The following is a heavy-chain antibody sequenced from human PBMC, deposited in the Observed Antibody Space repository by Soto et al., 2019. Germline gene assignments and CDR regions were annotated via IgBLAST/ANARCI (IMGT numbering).Heavy chain of an antibody. CDR2: ISYDGSNK. D-gene: IGHD5-12*01. Sequence: VQLVESGGGVVQPGRSLRLSCAASGFTFSSYGMHWVRQAPGKGQEWVAVISYDGSNKYYADSVKGRFTISRDNSKNTLYLQMNSLRAEDTAVYYCAKSGGDGYNSAPYYFDYWGQGTLVTVSS. J-gene: IGHJ4*02. CDR1: GFTFSSYG. CDR3: AKSGGDGYNSAPYYFDY. V-gene: IGHV3-30*18.